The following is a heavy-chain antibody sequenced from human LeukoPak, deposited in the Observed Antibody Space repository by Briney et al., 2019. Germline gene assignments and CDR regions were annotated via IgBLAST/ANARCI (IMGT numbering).Heavy chain of an antibody. V-gene: IGHV3-30*02. CDR1: GFTFSSYG. J-gene: IGHJ3*02. D-gene: IGHD3-22*01. CDR2: IRYDGSNK. Sequence: GGSLRLSCAASGFTFSSYGIHWVRQAPGKGLEWVAFIRYDGSNKYYADSVKGRFTISRDNSKNTLYLQMNSLRAEDTAVYYCAKDLSITMIVADAFDIWGQGTMVTVSS. CDR3: AKDLSITMIVADAFDI.